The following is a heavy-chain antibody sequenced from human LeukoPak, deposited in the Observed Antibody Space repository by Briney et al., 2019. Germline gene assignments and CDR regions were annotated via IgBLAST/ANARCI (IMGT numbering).Heavy chain of an antibody. CDR2: IFYSGST. V-gene: IGHV4-59*02. CDR3: ARGTRHYYDSSGYYGYFDY. CDR1: GGSVRSYY. Sequence: SETLSLTCTVSGGSVRSYYWSWIRQPPGKGLEWIGYIFYSGSTNCNPSLKSRVTISVDTSKNQFSLRLSSVTAADTAVYYCARGTRHYYDSSGYYGYFDYWGQGTPVTVSS. J-gene: IGHJ4*02. D-gene: IGHD3-22*01.